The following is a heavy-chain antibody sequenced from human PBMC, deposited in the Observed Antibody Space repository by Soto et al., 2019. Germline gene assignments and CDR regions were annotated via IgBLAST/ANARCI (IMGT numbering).Heavy chain of an antibody. J-gene: IGHJ6*02. D-gene: IGHD3-22*01. Sequence: QVQLVQSGAEVKKPGSSVKVSCKASGGTFSSYAISWVRQAPGQGLEWMGGSIPIFGTANYAQTFQGRVTITADESTSTDYMELSSLRSEDTAVEYCARVERSKWLSKYGMDVWGQGTTVTGSS. CDR1: GGTFSSYA. CDR3: ARVERSKWLSKYGMDV. V-gene: IGHV1-69*01. CDR2: SIPIFGTA.